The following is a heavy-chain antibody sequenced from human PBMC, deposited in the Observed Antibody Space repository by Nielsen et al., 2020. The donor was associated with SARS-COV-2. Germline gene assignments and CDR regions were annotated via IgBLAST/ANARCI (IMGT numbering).Heavy chain of an antibody. CDR2: IYYSGST. D-gene: IGHD5-18*01. CDR3: ATNSYGYEFWFDP. CDR1: GGSISSGGYY. V-gene: IGHV4-31*03. J-gene: IGHJ5*02. Sequence: SETLSLTCTVSGGSISSGGYYWSWIRQHPGKGLEWIGYIYYSGSTYYNPSLKSRVTISVNTSKNQFSLKLSSVTAADTAVYYCATNSYGYEFWFDPWGQGTLVTVSS.